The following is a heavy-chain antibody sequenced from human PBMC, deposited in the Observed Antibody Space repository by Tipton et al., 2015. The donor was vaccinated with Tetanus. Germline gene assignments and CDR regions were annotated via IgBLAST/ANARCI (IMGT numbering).Heavy chain of an antibody. D-gene: IGHD3-22*01. CDR1: EYTFTGYY. V-gene: IGHV1-2*02. Sequence: QLVQSGAELKKPGASLKVSCKASEYTFTGYYMYWVRQAPGQGLEWVGWIDPNSGGTIYAQNFQGRVTMTRDTSISTVYMELSRLRSDDTAVYYCARDRGDYIYYGMDVWGPGTTVTVSS. CDR3: ARDRGDYIYYGMDV. CDR2: IDPNSGGT. J-gene: IGHJ6*02.